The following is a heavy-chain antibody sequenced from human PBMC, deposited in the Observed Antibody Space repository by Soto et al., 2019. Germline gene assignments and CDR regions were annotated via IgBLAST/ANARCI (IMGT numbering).Heavy chain of an antibody. V-gene: IGHV4-39*01. CDR2: IYYSGST. CDR3: ARYLAVAGPNNWFDP. J-gene: IGHJ5*02. D-gene: IGHD6-19*01. CDR1: GGSISSSSYY. Sequence: QLQLQESGPGLVKPSETLSLTCTVSGGSISSSSYYWGWIRQPPGKGLEWIGSIYYSGSTYYNPSLKSRVTISVDTSKNQFSLKLSSVTAADTAVYYCARYLAVAGPNNWFDPWGQGTLVTVSS.